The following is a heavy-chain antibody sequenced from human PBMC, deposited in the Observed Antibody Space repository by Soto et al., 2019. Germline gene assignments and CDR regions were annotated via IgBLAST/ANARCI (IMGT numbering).Heavy chain of an antibody. V-gene: IGHV4-34*01. CDR3: ARVDYYGSGSYYPPVWGKRKYYFDY. Sequence: SETLSLTCAVYGGSFSGYYWSWIRQPPGKGLEWIGEINHSGSTNYNPSLKSRVTISVDTSKNQFSLKLSSVTAADTAVYYCARVDYYGSGSYYPPVWGKRKYYFDYWGQGTLVTVSS. CDR1: GGSFSGYY. D-gene: IGHD3-10*01. CDR2: INHSGST. J-gene: IGHJ4*02.